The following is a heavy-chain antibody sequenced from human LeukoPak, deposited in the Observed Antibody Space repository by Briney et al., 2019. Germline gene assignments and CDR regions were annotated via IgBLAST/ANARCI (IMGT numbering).Heavy chain of an antibody. CDR1: GGSISTGACY. Sequence: PSQTLSLTCTVSGGSISTGACYWGWIRQHPEKGLEWLGHISYTGNTYYNPSLKSRMTMSLDTSENQFSLRVSSVTAADTAVYYCARGMSREVYDFWSDSLDYWGQGTLVTVSS. CDR2: ISYTGNT. V-gene: IGHV4-31*03. CDR3: ARGMSREVYDFWSDSLDY. D-gene: IGHD3-3*01. J-gene: IGHJ4*02.